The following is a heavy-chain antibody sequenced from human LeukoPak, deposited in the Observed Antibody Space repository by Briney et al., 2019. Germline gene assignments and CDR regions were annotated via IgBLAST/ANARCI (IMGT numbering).Heavy chain of an antibody. V-gene: IGHV4-39*07. CDR3: ARGVPTATARWFDP. D-gene: IGHD2-21*02. Sequence: SETLSLTCTVSGGSISSSSYYWGWIRQPPGKGLEWIGSIYYSGSTYYNPSLKSRVTISVDTSKNQFSLMVSSVTAADTALYYCARGVPTATARWFDPWGQGTLVTVSS. CDR2: IYYSGST. CDR1: GGSISSSSYY. J-gene: IGHJ5*02.